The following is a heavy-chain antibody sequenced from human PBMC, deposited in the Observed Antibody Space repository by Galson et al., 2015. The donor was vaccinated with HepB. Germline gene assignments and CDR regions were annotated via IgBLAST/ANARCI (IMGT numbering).Heavy chain of an antibody. D-gene: IGHD2-15*01. CDR1: GYTLTNYY. CDR2: IFAGGGST. J-gene: IGHJ4*02. Sequence: SVKVSCKASGYTLTNYYFHWGRQAPGQGPEWMGKIFAGGGSTRYAERFQGRVTLTRDSSTSTIYMEVSSLRSDDTAVYYCARETPDTYYFDYWGQGTLVTVSS. V-gene: IGHV1-46*01. CDR3: ARETPDTYYFDY.